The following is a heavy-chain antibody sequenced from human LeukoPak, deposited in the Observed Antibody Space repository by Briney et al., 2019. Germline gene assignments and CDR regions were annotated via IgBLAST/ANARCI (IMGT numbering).Heavy chain of an antibody. Sequence: PSGGSLRLSCAASGFTFSSYAMSWVRQAPGWGLEWVSAISGSGGRTYYADSVKGRFTISRDNSKNTLYLQMNSLRAEDTAVFYCAKDTHVSYSTFDLWGRGTLVTVSS. D-gene: IGHD4-11*01. J-gene: IGHJ2*01. CDR1: GFTFSSYA. CDR2: ISGSGGRT. CDR3: AKDTHVSYSTFDL. V-gene: IGHV3-23*01.